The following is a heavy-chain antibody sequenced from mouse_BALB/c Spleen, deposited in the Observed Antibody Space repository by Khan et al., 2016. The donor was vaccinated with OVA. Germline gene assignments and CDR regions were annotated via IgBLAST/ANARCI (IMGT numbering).Heavy chain of an antibody. CDR2: ISSGGSYT. J-gene: IGHJ3*01. CDR3: ARLAYYYGRYGFAY. D-gene: IGHD1-1*01. V-gene: IGHV5-6*01. CDR1: GFTFSTYG. Sequence: EVELVESGGDLVKPGGSLKLSCAASGFTFSTYGMSWVRQTPDKRLEWVATISSGGSYTYYPDSVTGRFTIFRDNAKNTLYLQMSIVKSEDTAMYYCARLAYYYGRYGFAYWGQGTLVTVSA.